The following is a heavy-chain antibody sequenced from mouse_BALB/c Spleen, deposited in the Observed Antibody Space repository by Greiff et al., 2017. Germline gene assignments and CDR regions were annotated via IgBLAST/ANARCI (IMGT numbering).Heavy chain of an antibody. D-gene: IGHD1-1*01. CDR3: ARSGVYYGSFDY. J-gene: IGHJ2*01. Sequence: EVKLMESGGGLVQPGGSRKLSCAASGFTFSSFGMHWVRQAPEKGLEWVAYISSGSSTIYYADTVKGRFTISRDNPKNTLFLQMTSLRSEDTAMYYCARSGVYYGSFDYWGQGTTLTVSS. CDR2: ISSGSSTI. CDR1: GFTFSSFG. V-gene: IGHV5-17*02.